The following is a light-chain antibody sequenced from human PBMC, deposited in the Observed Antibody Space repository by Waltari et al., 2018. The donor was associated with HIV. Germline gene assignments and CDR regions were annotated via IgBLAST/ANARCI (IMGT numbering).Light chain of an antibody. J-gene: IGLJ3*02. CDR1: DREIGFSNF. CDR2: RGT. V-gene: IGLV2-14*02. CDR3: TSYSYSHHFA. Sequence: QSVLTQPASVSGSPGQSISISCTGTDREIGFSNFVSWYKHLPGKAPRLIIYRGTARASGISSRFSASKSGNTASLSISVLQLEDEGDDYCTSYSYSHHFAFGGGTTLTVL.